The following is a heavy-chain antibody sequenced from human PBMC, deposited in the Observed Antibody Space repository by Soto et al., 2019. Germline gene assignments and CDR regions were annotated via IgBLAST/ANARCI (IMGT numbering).Heavy chain of an antibody. V-gene: IGHV3-48*02. D-gene: IGHD3-10*01. CDR1: GFTFSSYE. J-gene: IGHJ6*02. CDR2: ITSTSSTK. Sequence: GGSLRLSCAASGFTFSSYEMNWVRQAPGKGLEWVSYITSTSSTKSYADSVKGRFTISRDNAKNSLYLQMNSLRDEDTAVYYCARRITMVRGPYYYYALDVWGQGTTVTVSS. CDR3: ARRITMVRGPYYYYALDV.